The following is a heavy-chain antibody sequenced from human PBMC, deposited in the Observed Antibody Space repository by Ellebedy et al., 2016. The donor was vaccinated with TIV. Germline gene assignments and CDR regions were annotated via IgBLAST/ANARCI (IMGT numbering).Heavy chain of an antibody. D-gene: IGHD6-13*01. CDR2: IKQDGSEK. Sequence: PGGSLRLSCAGSGFTFGNYWMNWVRQAPGKGLEWVANIKQDGSEKFHADSVKGRFTISRDNAKNALYLQMNSLRADETAVYYCARGVSMYTSNIWFDFDYWGPGTLVTVSS. V-gene: IGHV3-7*04. CDR3: ARGVSMYTSNIWFDFDY. J-gene: IGHJ4*02. CDR1: GFTFGNYW.